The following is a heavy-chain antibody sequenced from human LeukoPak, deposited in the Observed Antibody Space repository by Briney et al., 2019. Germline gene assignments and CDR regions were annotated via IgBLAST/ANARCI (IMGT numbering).Heavy chain of an antibody. Sequence: GASVKVSSKASGYTFTGYYMHWVRQAPGQGLEWMGWINPNSGGTNYAQKFQGRVTMTRDTSISTAYMELSRLRSDDTAGYYCARDGSYDSSGYYVAFDIWGQGTMVTVPS. V-gene: IGHV1-2*02. CDR3: ARDGSYDSSGYYVAFDI. CDR1: GYTFTGYY. CDR2: INPNSGGT. J-gene: IGHJ3*02. D-gene: IGHD3-22*01.